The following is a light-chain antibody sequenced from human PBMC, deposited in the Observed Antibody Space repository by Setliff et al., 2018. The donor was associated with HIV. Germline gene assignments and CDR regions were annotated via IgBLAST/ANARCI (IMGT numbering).Light chain of an antibody. V-gene: IGLV2-18*02. CDR2: DVS. CDR3: SSYTSSSTLL. CDR1: SSDVGGYNR. Sequence: ALTQPPSVSGSPGQSVTISCTGTSSDVGGYNRVSWYQQPPGTAPKLMIYDVSSRPSGVPDRFSGSKSGYTASLTISGLQAEDEADYYCSSYTSSSTLLFGTGTKVTVL. J-gene: IGLJ1*01.